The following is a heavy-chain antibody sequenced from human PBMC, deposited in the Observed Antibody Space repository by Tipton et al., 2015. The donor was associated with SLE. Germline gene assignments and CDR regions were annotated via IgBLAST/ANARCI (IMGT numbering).Heavy chain of an antibody. CDR3: ARGENVDN. Sequence: QSGPEVKKPGASVTVSCKASGYAFTSYYIHWLRQAPGQGLEWMGIINPASGSATYAQKFRGRVTMTRDLSTTTVYMGLSGLRSDDSAVLFGARGENVDNWGQGTLVSVSS. CDR2: INPASGSA. V-gene: IGHV1-46*01. CDR1: GYAFTSYY. J-gene: IGHJ4*02.